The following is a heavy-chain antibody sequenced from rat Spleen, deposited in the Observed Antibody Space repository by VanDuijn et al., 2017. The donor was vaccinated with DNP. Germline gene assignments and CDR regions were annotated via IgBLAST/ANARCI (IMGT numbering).Heavy chain of an antibody. CDR1: GFTFSAYY. V-gene: IGHV5-25*01. Sequence: EVQLVESGGGLVQPGRSLKLSCAASGFTFSAYYMAWVRQAPAKGLEWVAYIGSAAYAPYYGDSVKGRFTISRDNTKITLYLQMDSLRSEDTATYYCARQGLVIMGAMDAWGQGTSVTVSS. CDR3: ARQGLVIMGAMDA. J-gene: IGHJ4*01. CDR2: IGSAAYAP. D-gene: IGHD1-12*03.